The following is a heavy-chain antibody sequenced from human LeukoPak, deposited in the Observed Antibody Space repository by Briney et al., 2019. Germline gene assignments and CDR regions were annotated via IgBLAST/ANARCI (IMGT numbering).Heavy chain of an antibody. D-gene: IGHD2/OR15-2a*01. CDR3: ATAIYDTL. J-gene: IGHJ4*01. V-gene: IGHV3-48*03. CDR1: GFTFSSYE. CDR2: ISTSGSPK. Sequence: PGGSLRLSCAASGFTFSSYEMNWVRQAPGKGLEWVSYISTSGSPKYYADSVKGRFTISRDNARSSLYLQMNSLRAEDTAVYYCATAIYDTLWGHGTLVTVSS.